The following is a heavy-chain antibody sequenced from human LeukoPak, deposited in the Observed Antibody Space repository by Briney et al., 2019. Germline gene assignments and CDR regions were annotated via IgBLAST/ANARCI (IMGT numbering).Heavy chain of an antibody. CDR3: VRVYWSSTSCSDYFDY. Sequence: GGSLRLSCAASGFTFSAFEMNWVRQAPGKGLGWLSYISGSGGTTLYADSVKGRFTISRDNAKNSLYLQMNSLRVEDTAVYYCVRVYWSSTSCSDYFDYWGQGSLVTVSS. J-gene: IGHJ4*02. V-gene: IGHV3-48*03. CDR1: GFTFSAFE. CDR2: ISGSGGTT. D-gene: IGHD2-2*01.